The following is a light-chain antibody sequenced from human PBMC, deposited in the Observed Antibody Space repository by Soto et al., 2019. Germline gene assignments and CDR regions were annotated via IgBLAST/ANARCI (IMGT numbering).Light chain of an antibody. J-gene: IGKJ1*01. CDR2: GAS. CDR1: QTITTY. CDR3: QQSHSTPWT. Sequence: DIQMTQSPSSLSASVGDRVTITCRASQTITTYLNWYQQKPGKAPKLLIYGASSLQSGVQSRFTGSGTGTDFILTISSLQPEDSATYQCQQSHSTPWTFGQGTKVVIK. V-gene: IGKV1-39*01.